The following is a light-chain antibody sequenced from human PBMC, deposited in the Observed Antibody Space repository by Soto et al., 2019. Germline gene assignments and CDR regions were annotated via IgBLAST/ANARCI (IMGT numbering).Light chain of an antibody. J-gene: IGLJ1*01. CDR1: SSDVGGYNY. Sequence: QYVLTQPASVSGCPGQSVTSSCTGTSSDVGGYNYVAWDQQYPGKATKLMIYGVSHRPSRVSDRYSGSKSGNTASLTISGLQAEDEADYYCSSHTNSYEVFGTGTKVTVL. CDR2: GVS. CDR3: SSHTNSYEV. V-gene: IGLV2-14*03.